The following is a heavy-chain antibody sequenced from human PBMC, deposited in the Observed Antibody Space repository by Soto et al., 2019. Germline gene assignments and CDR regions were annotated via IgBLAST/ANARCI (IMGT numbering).Heavy chain of an antibody. V-gene: IGHV4-59*01. D-gene: IGHD2-21*02. CDR1: GGSISGYY. J-gene: IGHJ6*02. CDR3: ARDLWGYCGTDCYPLDV. CDR2: MYNTGST. Sequence: QVQLQESGPGLVKPSETLSLTCTVSGGSISGYYWSWIRQPPGKGLEWIGYMYNTGSTVYNPSFKSRGTISVDTSKNQFSRKLNSVTAADSAVYYCARDLWGYCGTDCYPLDVWGQGTTVTVSS.